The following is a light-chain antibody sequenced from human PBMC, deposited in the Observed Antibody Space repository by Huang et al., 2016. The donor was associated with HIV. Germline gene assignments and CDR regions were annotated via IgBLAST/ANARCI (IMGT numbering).Light chain of an antibody. J-gene: IGKJ1*01. CDR2: NAS. Sequence: DIQMTQSPSSLSASVGDTVTITCRASQSIGNKLHWYQQKPGKAPNLLIYNASNLQSGVPSMFSGSGSGTDFTLTIRGLQPEDFAVYYCQQSYSSWWTFGQGTKVEI. CDR3: QQSYSSWWT. CDR1: QSIGNK. V-gene: IGKV1-39*01.